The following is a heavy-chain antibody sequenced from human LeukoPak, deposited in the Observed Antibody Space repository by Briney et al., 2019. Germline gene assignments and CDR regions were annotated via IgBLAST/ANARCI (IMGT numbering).Heavy chain of an antibody. CDR2: INPNSGGT. Sequence: ASVKVSCKASGYTFTGYDMHWVRQAPGQGLEWMGRINPNSGGTNYAQKFQGRVTMTRDTSISTAYMELSRLRSDDTAVYYCARTYYYGSGSTDYYYYYMDVWGKGTTVTVSS. J-gene: IGHJ6*03. V-gene: IGHV1-2*06. CDR3: ARTYYYGSGSTDYYYYYMDV. D-gene: IGHD3-10*01. CDR1: GYTFTGYD.